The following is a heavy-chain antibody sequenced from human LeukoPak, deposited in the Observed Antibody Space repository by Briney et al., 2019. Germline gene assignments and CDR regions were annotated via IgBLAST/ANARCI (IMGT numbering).Heavy chain of an antibody. CDR3: AKDFRRSSWYERYKAKTDCDY. D-gene: IGHD6-13*01. Sequence: GGTLRLSCAASGFTFSSYGMSWVRQAPGKGLEWVSAISGSGGSTYYADSVKGRFTISRDNSKNTLYLQMNSLRAEDTAVYYCAKDFRRSSWYERYKAKTDCDYWGQGTLVTVSS. CDR1: GFTFSSYG. V-gene: IGHV3-23*01. J-gene: IGHJ4*02. CDR2: ISGSGGST.